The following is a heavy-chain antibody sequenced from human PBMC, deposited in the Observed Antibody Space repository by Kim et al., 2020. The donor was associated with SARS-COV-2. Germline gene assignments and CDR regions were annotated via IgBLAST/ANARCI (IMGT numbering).Heavy chain of an antibody. D-gene: IGHD3-3*01. J-gene: IGHJ4*02. Sequence: SETLSLTCTVSGGSISSYYWSWIRQPPGKGLEWIGYIYYSGSTNYNPSLKSRVTISVDTSKNQSKNQLSLKLSSVTAADTAVYYCARDKVYEWLGTFDYWGQGTLVTVSS. V-gene: IGHV4-59*01. CDR1: GGSISSYY. CDR2: IYYSGST. CDR3: ARDKVYEWLGTFDY.